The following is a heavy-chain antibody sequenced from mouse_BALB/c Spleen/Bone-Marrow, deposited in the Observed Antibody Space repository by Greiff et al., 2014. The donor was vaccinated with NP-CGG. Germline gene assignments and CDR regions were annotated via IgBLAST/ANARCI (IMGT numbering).Heavy chain of an antibody. CDR3: ARELRLRFAY. V-gene: IGHV1-9*01. D-gene: IGHD3-2*02. Sequence: LVESGAELMKPGASVKISCKTSGYTFSSYWIEWVKQRPGHGLEWIGEILPGSGSTNSNEKFKGKATFTADTSSNTAYMQLSSLTSESSAVYYCARELRLRFAYWGQGTLVTVSA. J-gene: IGHJ3*01. CDR1: GYTFSSYW. CDR2: ILPGSGST.